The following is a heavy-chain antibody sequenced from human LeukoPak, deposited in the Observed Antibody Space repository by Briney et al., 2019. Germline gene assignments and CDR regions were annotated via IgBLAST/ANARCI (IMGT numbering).Heavy chain of an antibody. CDR1: GYTFTSYG. J-gene: IGHJ4*02. D-gene: IGHD5-18*01. CDR2: ISAYNGNT. Sequence: ASVKVSCKASGYTFTSYGISWVRQAPGQGLEWMGWISAYNGNTNYAQKLQGRVTMTTDTSTSTAYMELRSLRSEDTAVYYCARDVFGYSYGHLRYWGQGTLVTVSS. CDR3: ARDVFGYSYGHLRY. V-gene: IGHV1-18*01.